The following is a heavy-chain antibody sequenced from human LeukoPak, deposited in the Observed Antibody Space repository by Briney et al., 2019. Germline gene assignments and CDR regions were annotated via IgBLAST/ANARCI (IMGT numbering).Heavy chain of an antibody. Sequence: PSETLSLTCTVSGGSISSSSYYWGWIRQPPGKGLEWIGSIYYSGSTYYNPSLKSRVTISVDTSKNQFSLKLSSVTAADTAVYYCARDHSRGSSPLIWDYWGQGTLVTVSS. CDR2: IYYSGST. CDR3: ARDHSRGSSPLIWDY. CDR1: GGSISSSSYY. D-gene: IGHD1-26*01. V-gene: IGHV4-39*07. J-gene: IGHJ4*02.